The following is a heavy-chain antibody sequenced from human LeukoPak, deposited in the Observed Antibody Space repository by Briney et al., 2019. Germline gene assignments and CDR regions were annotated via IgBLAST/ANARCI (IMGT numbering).Heavy chain of an antibody. CDR3: ARDYCSSTSCLFDY. V-gene: IGHV1-2*02. Sequence: ASVRVSCKASGYTFTGYYMHWVRQAPGQGLEWMGWINPNSGGTNYAQKFQGRVTMTRDTSISTAYMELSRLRSDDTAVYYCARDYCSSTSCLFDYWGQGTLVTVSS. CDR1: GYTFTGYY. CDR2: INPNSGGT. D-gene: IGHD2-2*01. J-gene: IGHJ4*02.